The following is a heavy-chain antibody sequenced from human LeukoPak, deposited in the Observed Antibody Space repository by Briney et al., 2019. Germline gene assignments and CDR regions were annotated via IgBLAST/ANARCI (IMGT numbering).Heavy chain of an antibody. CDR2: IRDYKGNT. J-gene: IGHJ4*02. D-gene: IGHD2-2*01. Sequence: ASVKVSCKASGYTFTDYGISWVRQAPGQGLEWMGWIRDYKGNTTYAQKVKGRVTMTTDTSTSTAYMELRRLRSDDTAVHYCARDMLGYCSSDSCYAYFDYWGQGTLVTVSS. CDR3: ARDMLGYCSSDSCYAYFDY. V-gene: IGHV1-18*01. CDR1: GYTFTDYG.